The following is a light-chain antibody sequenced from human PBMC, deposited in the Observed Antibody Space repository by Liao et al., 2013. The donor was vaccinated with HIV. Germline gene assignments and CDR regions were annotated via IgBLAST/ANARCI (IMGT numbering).Light chain of an antibody. Sequence: SYELTQPPSVSVAPGKTATVSCGGNNIGTKSVHWYQQKPGQAPVVVIYYDTDRPSGIPERFSGSNSGNTATLTISGTQPVDEAEYFCQAWDSSAAVVFGGGTTLTVL. V-gene: IGLV3-21*01. CDR1: NIGTKS. J-gene: IGLJ2*01. CDR2: YDT. CDR3: QAWDSSAAVV.